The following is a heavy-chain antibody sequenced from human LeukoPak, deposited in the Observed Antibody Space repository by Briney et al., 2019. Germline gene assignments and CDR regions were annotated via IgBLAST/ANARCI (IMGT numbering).Heavy chain of an antibody. J-gene: IGHJ4*02. V-gene: IGHV4-4*07. D-gene: IGHD1-26*01. CDR2: IYTSGST. CDR3: ARELRSGSYYPGEIDY. Sequence: PSETLSLTCTVSADSISSYYWSWIRQPAGKGLEWIGRIYTSGSTNYNPSLSSRLTMSVDTSKNQFSLKLSSVTAADTAVYYCARELRSGSYYPGEIDYWGQRTLVTVSS. CDR1: ADSISSYY.